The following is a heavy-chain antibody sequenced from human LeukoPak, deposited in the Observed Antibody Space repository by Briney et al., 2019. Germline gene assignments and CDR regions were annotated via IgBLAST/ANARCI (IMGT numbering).Heavy chain of an antibody. V-gene: IGHV4-38-2*01. D-gene: IGHD6-13*01. J-gene: IGHJ4*02. CDR1: GYSISSGYY. CDR2: IYHSGST. Sequence: SETLSLTCAVSGYSISSGYYWGWIRQPPGKGLGWIGSIYHSGSTYYNPSLKSRVTISVDTSKNQFSLKLSSVTAANTAVYYCARYLGSSKFDYWGQGTLVTVSS. CDR3: ARYLGSSKFDY.